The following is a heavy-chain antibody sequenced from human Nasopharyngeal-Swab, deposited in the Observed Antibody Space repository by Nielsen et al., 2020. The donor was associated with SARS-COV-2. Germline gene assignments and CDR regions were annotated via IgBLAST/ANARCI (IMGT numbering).Heavy chain of an antibody. Sequence: ASVKVSCKASGYTFTSYDINWVRQATGQGLEGMGGMNPNRGNTGYAQKFQGRVTMIRNNSISTAYMELSSLRSEDTAVYYCARAERGRIVVVIASFYYYYMDVWGKGTTVTVSS. CDR3: ARAERGRIVVVIASFYYYYMDV. CDR1: GYTFTSYD. V-gene: IGHV1-8*01. D-gene: IGHD3-22*01. CDR2: MNPNRGNT. J-gene: IGHJ6*03.